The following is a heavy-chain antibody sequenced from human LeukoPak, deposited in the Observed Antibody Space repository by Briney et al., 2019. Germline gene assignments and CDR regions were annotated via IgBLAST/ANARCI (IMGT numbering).Heavy chain of an antibody. CDR2: ISYDGSNK. J-gene: IGHJ3*02. CDR3: ARYCSGGNCYSAFDI. Sequence: GGSLRLSCAASGFTFSSYAMHWVRQAPGKGLEWVAVISYDGSNKYYADSVKGRFTISRDNSKNTLYLQMNSLRAEDTALYYCARYCSGGNCYSAFDIWGQGTMVTVSS. D-gene: IGHD2-15*01. V-gene: IGHV3-30-3*01. CDR1: GFTFSSYA.